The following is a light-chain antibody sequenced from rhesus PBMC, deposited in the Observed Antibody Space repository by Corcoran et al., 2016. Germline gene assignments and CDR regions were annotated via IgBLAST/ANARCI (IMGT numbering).Light chain of an antibody. J-gene: IGLJ1*01. CDR1: SSDIGGYNC. Sequence: AALTQPRSVSGSPGQSVTISCTGTSSDIGGYNCFSWYQQHPGTAPKLIIYEVSQRPAGVSDRFSGSKSGNTASLTISGLQAEDEDDYCCSSYAGSNTDVFGAGTRLTVL. CDR3: SSYAGSNTDV. V-gene: IGLV2-32*02. CDR2: EVS.